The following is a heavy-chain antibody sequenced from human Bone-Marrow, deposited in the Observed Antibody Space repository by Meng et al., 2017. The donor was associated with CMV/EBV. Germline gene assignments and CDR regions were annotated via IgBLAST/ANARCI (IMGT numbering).Heavy chain of an antibody. CDR2: ISYDGSNK. CDR3: AKPSGRGIAAPALDY. J-gene: IGHJ4*02. D-gene: IGHD6-13*01. V-gene: IGHV3-30*18. Sequence: SGFTLSSYGMNWVSQAPGKGLEWVAVISYDGSNKYFADSVKGRFTISRDNSKNTLYLQMNSLRAEDTAVYYCAKPSGRGIAAPALDYWGQGTLVTVSS. CDR1: GFTLSSYG.